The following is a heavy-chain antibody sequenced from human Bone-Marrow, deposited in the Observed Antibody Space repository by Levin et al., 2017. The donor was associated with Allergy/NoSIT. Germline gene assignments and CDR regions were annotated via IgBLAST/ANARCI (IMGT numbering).Heavy chain of an antibody. Sequence: GESLKISCATSGFTFSGSSMNWVRQAPGKGLEWVSTISYNGDTISYADSVRGHFTISRDNSKSAVYLRLNSLRADDTAVYYCVTSNVFGAFDFWGQGTVVTVSS. V-gene: IGHV3-23*01. CDR3: VTSNVFGAFDF. CDR1: GFTFSGSS. J-gene: IGHJ3*01. CDR2: ISYNGDTI. D-gene: IGHD3-10*01.